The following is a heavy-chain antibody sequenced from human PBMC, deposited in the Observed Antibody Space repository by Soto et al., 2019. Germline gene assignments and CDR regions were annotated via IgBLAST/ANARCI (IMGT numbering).Heavy chain of an antibody. CDR3: ARGTVRDHDFGDH. J-gene: IGHJ4*02. CDR2: MSRDGSST. V-gene: IGHV3-74*01. CDR1: ALTSITSG. D-gene: IGHD4-17*01. Sequence: EVQLVESGGDLVQPGGSLELPGQPFALTSITSGWTWSRKVPGRGPEWVSGMSRDGSSTANADSVRGRFIISRDNAKNTLYLQMNSLRVDDTAVYYFARGTVRDHDFGDHWGLGTLVAVSS.